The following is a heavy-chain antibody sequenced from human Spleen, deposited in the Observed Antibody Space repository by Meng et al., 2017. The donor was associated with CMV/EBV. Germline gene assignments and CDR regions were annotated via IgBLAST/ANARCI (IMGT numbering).Heavy chain of an antibody. CDR1: GFIFSHYA. V-gene: IGHV3-23*01. Sequence: LSLTCAGSGFIFSHYAMNWVRQAPGKGLEWVSAISGSGYSTNFADSVKGRFTISRDNAKNSLYLQMNSLRAEDTAVYYCARDSYGRHYDFWSGYYMDWGQGTLVTVSS. D-gene: IGHD3-3*01. CDR2: ISGSGYST. CDR3: ARDSYGRHYDFWSGYYMD. J-gene: IGHJ4*02.